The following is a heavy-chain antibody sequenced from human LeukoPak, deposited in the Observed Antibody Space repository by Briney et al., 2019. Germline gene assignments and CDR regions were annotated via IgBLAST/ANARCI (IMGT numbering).Heavy chain of an antibody. V-gene: IGHV1-18*01. J-gene: IGHJ4*02. CDR1: GYTFTSYG. CDR3: ATDLKYSSSWEIRFDY. D-gene: IGHD6-13*01. CDR2: ISAYNGNT. Sequence: ASVKVSCKASGYTFTSYGISWVRQAPGQGLEWMGWISAYNGNTNYAQKLQGRVTMTTDTSTSTAYMELRSLRSDDTAVYYCATDLKYSSSWEIRFDYWGQGTLVTVSS.